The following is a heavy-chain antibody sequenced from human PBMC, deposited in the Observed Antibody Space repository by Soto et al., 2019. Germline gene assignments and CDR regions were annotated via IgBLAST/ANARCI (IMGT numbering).Heavy chain of an antibody. CDR1: GYTFTGYY. CDR3: ARVNHQGGDYPVGPFDY. CDR2: INPNSGGT. Sequence: QVQLVQSGAEVKKPGASVKVSCKASGYTFTGYYMHWVRQAPGQGLEWMGWINPNSGGTNYAQKFQGWVTMPRDTSISTAYIELSRLRSDDTAVYYCARVNHQGGDYPVGPFDYWVQGTLVTACS. J-gene: IGHJ4*02. V-gene: IGHV1-2*04. D-gene: IGHD4-17*01.